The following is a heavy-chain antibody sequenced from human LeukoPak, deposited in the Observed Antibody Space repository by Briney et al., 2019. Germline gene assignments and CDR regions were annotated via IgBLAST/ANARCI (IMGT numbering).Heavy chain of an antibody. CDR1: GFTFSHYY. Sequence: GGSLRLSCVTSGFTFSHYYMTWIRQAPGKGLEWVSYISGTGNNKYYADSVKGRFTISRDNSKNTLYLQMNSLRAEDTAVYYCASVRDGYYDFWSGYYPLDYWGQGTLVTVSS. CDR2: ISGTGNNK. CDR3: ASVRDGYYDFWSGYYPLDY. V-gene: IGHV3-11*04. J-gene: IGHJ4*02. D-gene: IGHD3-3*01.